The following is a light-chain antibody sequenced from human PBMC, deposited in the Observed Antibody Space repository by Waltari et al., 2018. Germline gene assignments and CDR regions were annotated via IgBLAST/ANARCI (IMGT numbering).Light chain of an antibody. Sequence: QSALTQPASVSGSPGQSITISCTGTSSDVGSYNLVSWYQHHPGKAPKFMIYECMGLPSWVSNRFSGSKSGNTASLTFSGLQAEDEADYYCCSYAGSSPSVVFGGGTKLTVL. J-gene: IGLJ2*01. CDR3: CSYAGSSPSVV. V-gene: IGLV2-23*01. CDR2: ECM. CDR1: SSDVGSYNL.